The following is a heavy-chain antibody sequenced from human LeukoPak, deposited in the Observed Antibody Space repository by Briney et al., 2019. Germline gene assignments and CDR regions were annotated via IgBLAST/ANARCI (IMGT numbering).Heavy chain of an antibody. CDR1: GYTFSDYY. J-gene: IGHJ4*02. D-gene: IGHD2-2*01. CDR2: INPRGDST. Sequence: ASVKVSCKASGYTFSDYYMHWVRQAPGQGLEWMGIINPRGDSTSYSQKFQGGVTMTRDSSTSTLYLELSSLRSEDTAIYYRAREYSASCLDYWGQGALVIVSS. V-gene: IGHV1-46*01. CDR3: AREYSASCLDY.